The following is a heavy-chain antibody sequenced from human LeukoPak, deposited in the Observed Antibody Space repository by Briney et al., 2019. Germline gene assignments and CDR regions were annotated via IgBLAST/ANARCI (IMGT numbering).Heavy chain of an antibody. J-gene: IGHJ6*02. CDR2: INHSGST. CDR1: GGSFSGYY. D-gene: IGHD2-15*01. V-gene: IGHV4-34*01. CDR3: ARPLSCGGSMDV. Sequence: SETLSLTCAVYGGSFSGYYGSWIRQPPGKGLEWIGEINHSGSTNYNPSLKSRVTISVDTSKNQFSLKLSSVTAADTAVYYCARPLSCGGSMDVWGQGTTVTVSS.